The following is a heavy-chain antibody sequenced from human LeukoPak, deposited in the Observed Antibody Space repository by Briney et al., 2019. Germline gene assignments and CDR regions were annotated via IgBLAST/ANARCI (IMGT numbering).Heavy chain of an antibody. Sequence: ASVKVSCKASGYTFTGYYMHWVRQAPGQGLEWMGWINPNSGGTNYAQKFQGRVTMTRDTSISTAYMELSRLRSDDTAVYYCARSLYYDQPSDYWGQGTLVTVSS. CDR2: INPNSGGT. CDR3: ARSLYYDQPSDY. CDR1: GYTFTGYY. D-gene: IGHD3-3*01. V-gene: IGHV1-2*02. J-gene: IGHJ4*02.